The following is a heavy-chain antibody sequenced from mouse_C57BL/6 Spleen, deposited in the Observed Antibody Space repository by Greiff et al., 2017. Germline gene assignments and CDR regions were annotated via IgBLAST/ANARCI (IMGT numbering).Heavy chain of an antibody. CDR3: ARRADGYYALFDS. J-gene: IGHJ2*01. Sequence: DVKLVESGPELVKPGASVQISCKASGYSFTGYYMNWVKQSPEKSLEWIGEINPSTGGPTYNQKFKAKATLNVDKSSSTAYMQLKSLTSEDSAVYYCARRADGYYALFDSWGQGTTRTAST. CDR1: GYSFTGYY. D-gene: IGHD2-3*01. V-gene: IGHV1-42*01. CDR2: INPSTGGP.